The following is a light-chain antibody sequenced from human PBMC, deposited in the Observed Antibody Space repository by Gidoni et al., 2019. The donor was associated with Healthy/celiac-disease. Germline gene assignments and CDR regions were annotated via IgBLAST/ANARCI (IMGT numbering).Light chain of an antibody. Sequence: ELVFTQSPATLSLSPGERATLSCRASQSVSSYLAWYQQKPGQAPRLLIYDASNRATGIPARFSGSGSGTDFTLTIRSLEPEDFAVYYCQQRSNWPPTSFGEGTKLEIK. J-gene: IGKJ2*03. CDR2: DAS. CDR3: QQRSNWPPTS. CDR1: QSVSSY. V-gene: IGKV3-11*01.